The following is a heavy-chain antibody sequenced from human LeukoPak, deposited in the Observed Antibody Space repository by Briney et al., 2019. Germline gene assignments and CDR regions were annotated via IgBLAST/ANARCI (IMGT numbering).Heavy chain of an antibody. Sequence: SETLSLTCAVYGGSFSSYYWSWIRQPPGKGLEWIGYIYYSGSTNYNPSLKSRVTISVDTSKNQFSLKLSSVTAADTAVYYCARVGDGYHPYYYGMDVWGQGTTVTVSS. J-gene: IGHJ6*02. V-gene: IGHV4-59*01. CDR2: IYYSGST. CDR3: ARVGDGYHPYYYGMDV. CDR1: GGSFSSYY. D-gene: IGHD5-24*01.